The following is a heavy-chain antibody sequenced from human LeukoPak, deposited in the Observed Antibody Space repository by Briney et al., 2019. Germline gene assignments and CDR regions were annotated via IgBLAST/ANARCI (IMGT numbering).Heavy chain of an antibody. CDR3: AKPVEMATIDAFDI. J-gene: IGHJ3*02. CDR1: GFTVSSNY. D-gene: IGHD5-24*01. V-gene: IGHV3-66*04. Sequence: GGSLRLSCAASGFTVSSNYMSWVRQAPGKGLEWVSVIYSGGSTYYADSVKGRFTISRDNSKNTLYLQMDSLRAEDTAVYYCAKPVEMATIDAFDIWGQGTMVTVSS. CDR2: IYSGGST.